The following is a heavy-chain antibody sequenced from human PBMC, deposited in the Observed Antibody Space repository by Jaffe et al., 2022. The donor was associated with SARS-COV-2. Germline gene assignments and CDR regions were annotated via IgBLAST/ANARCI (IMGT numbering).Heavy chain of an antibody. V-gene: IGHV4-39*01. CDR2: IYHNGNT. J-gene: IGHJ4*02. CDR3: ARQGVIVPTYRPCYFDY. CDR1: GGSISSDSSY. Sequence: QLQLQESGPGLVRPSETLSLTCTVSGGSISSDSSYWAWIRQAPGNGLEWIASIYHNGNTFYNPSLKSRGSISVDTSKNQFSLRLSSVTAADTAVYYCARQGVIVPTYRPCYFDYWGQGILVTVSS. D-gene: IGHD3-10*01.